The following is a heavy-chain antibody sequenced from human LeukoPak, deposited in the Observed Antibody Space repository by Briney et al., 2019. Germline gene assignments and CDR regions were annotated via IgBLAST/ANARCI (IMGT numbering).Heavy chain of an antibody. CDR3: AREGGYSGPWEEYYFDY. V-gene: IGHV3-48*01. CDR1: GFTFSSYS. Sequence: GGSLRLSCAASGFTFSSYSLNWVRQAPGKGLEWVSCISSSSSTIYYADSVKGRFTISRDNAKNSLYLQMNSLRAEDTAVYYCAREGGYSGPWEEYYFDYWGQGTLVTVSS. J-gene: IGHJ4*02. D-gene: IGHD5-12*01. CDR2: ISSSSSTI.